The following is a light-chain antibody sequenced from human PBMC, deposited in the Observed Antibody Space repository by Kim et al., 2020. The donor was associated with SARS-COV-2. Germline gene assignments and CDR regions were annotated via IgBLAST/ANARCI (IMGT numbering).Light chain of an antibody. Sequence: TSNCKSSQSVLYSSNNKNYLAWYQQKPGQPPKLVIYWASTRESGVPDRFSGSGSGTDFTLTISSLQAEDVAVYYCQQYYSTPPPTFGQGTKVEIK. CDR3: QQYYSTPPPT. CDR2: WAS. J-gene: IGKJ1*01. CDR1: QSVLYSSNNKNY. V-gene: IGKV4-1*01.